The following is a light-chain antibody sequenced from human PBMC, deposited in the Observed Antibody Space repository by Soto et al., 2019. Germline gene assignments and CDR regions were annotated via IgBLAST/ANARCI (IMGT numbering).Light chain of an antibody. V-gene: IGKV3D-15*01. CDR3: LQYNKGPPWT. CDR2: GAS. J-gene: IGKJ1*01. Sequence: EIVLTQSPGTLPLSPGERATLSCRASQSVSSSYLAWYQQTPGQAPRLLIYGASSRATGVPARFSGSGSGTEFTLSISDLQSEDFAVYYCLQYNKGPPWTFGQGTKVDIK. CDR1: QSVSSSY.